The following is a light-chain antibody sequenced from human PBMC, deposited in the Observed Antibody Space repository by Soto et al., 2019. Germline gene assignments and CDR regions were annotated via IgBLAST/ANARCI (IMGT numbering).Light chain of an antibody. J-gene: IGKJ1*01. CDR3: LQHNNYPWT. V-gene: IGKV1-17*01. CDR1: PGIRNE. CDR2: DVS. Sequence: IRMKESVCSLSAYVEERVTITGRASPGIRNELVWYQQRPGKAPMRLIYDVSSIQSGVPTRFSGSGTGTEFTLTLIILQPEEVATYYSLQHNNYPWTFCQGT.